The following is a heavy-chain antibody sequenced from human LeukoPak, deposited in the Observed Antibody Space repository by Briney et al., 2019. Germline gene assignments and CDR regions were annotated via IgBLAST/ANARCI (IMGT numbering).Heavy chain of an antibody. CDR2: IYYSGST. J-gene: IGHJ4*02. Sequence: SETLSLTCTVSGVSISSGDYYWSWIRQPPGKGLEWIGYIYYSGSTYYNPSLKSRVTISVDTSKNQFSLKPSSVTAADTAVYYCARDREGAAAGIWGQGTLVTVSS. CDR3: ARDREGAAAGI. CDR1: GVSISSGDYY. V-gene: IGHV4-30-4*01. D-gene: IGHD6-13*01.